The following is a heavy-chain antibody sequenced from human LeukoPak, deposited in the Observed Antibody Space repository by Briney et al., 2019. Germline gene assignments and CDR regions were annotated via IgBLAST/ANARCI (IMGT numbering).Heavy chain of an antibody. J-gene: IGHJ4*02. CDR1: GFTFNYYA. CDR2: ISDSEGRT. D-gene: IGHD5-18*01. V-gene: IGHV3-23*01. CDR3: ARHDSFIPY. Sequence: GGSLRLSCAASGFTFNYYAMSWVRQAPGKGLEWVSGISDSEGRTYYTDSVKGRFTISRDKTKNTVFLQMHNLRADDTAVYFCARHDSFIPYWGQGALVTVSS.